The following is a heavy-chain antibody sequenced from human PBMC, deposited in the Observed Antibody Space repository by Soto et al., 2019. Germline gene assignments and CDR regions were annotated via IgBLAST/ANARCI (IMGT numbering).Heavy chain of an antibody. V-gene: IGHV3-33*01. CDR3: ARPGYGLELDWYFDL. J-gene: IGHJ2*01. Sequence: QVQLVESGGGVVQPGRSLRLSCAASGFTFSSYGMHWVRQAPGKGLEWVAVIWYDGSNKYYADSVKGRFTISRDNSKNTLYLQMNSLRAEDTAVYYCARPGYGLELDWYFDLWGRGTLVTVSS. CDR1: GFTFSSYG. CDR2: IWYDGSNK. D-gene: IGHD1-7*01.